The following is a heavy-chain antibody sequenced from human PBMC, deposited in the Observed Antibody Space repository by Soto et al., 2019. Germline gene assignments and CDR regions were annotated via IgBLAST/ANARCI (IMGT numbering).Heavy chain of an antibody. CDR1: GGTFSSYA. D-gene: IGHD2-15*01. V-gene: IGHV1-69*12. CDR2: IIPIFGTA. CDR3: TSTVVAATPYYYYGMDV. Sequence: QVQLVQSGAEVKKPGSSVKVSCKASGGTFSSYAISWVRQAPGQGLEWMGGIIPIFGTANYAQKFQGRVTITADESPSTAYMELTSLRSADTAVYYCTSTVVAATPYYYYGMDVWGQGTTVTVSS. J-gene: IGHJ6*02.